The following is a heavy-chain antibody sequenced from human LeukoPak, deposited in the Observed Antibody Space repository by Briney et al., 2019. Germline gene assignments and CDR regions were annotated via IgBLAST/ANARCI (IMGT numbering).Heavy chain of an antibody. CDR3: ARGAVTGVDAFNI. CDR2: IKYDGSEK. J-gene: IGHJ3*02. CDR1: GFTFSSYW. D-gene: IGHD4-11*01. Sequence: AGGSLRLSCATSGFTFSSYWMTWVRQAPGKGLEWVANIKYDGSEKYYVDSVKGRFTISRDNVKNSLYLQMNSLRAEDTAVYYCARGAVTGVDAFNIWGQGTLVIVSS. V-gene: IGHV3-7*01.